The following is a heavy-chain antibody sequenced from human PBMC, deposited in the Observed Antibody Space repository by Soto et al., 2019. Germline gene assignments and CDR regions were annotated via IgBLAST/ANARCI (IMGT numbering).Heavy chain of an antibody. J-gene: IGHJ5*02. V-gene: IGHV4-39*01. CDR2: IYYSGST. D-gene: IGHD2-2*01. CDR1: GGSISSSSYY. Sequence: QLQLQESGPGLVKPSETLSLTCTVSGGSISSSSYYWGWIRQPPGKGLEWIGSIYYSGSTYYNPSLKSRVTVAVDTPQNPCSLKLSSVTAADTAVYYCAGTMGYCSSTSCYALGFDPWGQGTLVTVSS. CDR3: AGTMGYCSSTSCYALGFDP.